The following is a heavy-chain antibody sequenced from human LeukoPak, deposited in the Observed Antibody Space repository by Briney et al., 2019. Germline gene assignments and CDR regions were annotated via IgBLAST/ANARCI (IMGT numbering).Heavy chain of an antibody. V-gene: IGHV3-53*01. J-gene: IGHJ3*02. CDR3: GMSAAQTNWGFDDGLDI. D-gene: IGHD3-16*01. CDR2: IYSGGST. CDR1: GFTVSSHY. Sequence: PGGSLRLSCAASGFTVSSHYMSWVRQAPGKGLEWVSVIYSGGSTYYADSVRGRFTISRDNSKSTLYIQMNSLRAADTAVYYSGMSAAQTNWGFDDGLDIWDQGTMVTVSA.